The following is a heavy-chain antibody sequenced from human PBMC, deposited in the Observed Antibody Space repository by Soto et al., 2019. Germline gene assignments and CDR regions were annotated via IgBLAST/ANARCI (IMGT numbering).Heavy chain of an antibody. CDR3: ARPVDYIVRQVIMPYSYSGMDV. J-gene: IGHJ6*02. V-gene: IGHV5-51*01. Sequence: PGESLKISCKGSGYSFTSYWIGWVRQMPGKGLEWMGIIYPGDSDTRYSPSFQGQVTISADKSISTAYLQWSSLKASDTAMYYCARPVDYIVRQVIMPYSYSGMDVWGQGTPVTVSS. CDR1: GYSFTSYW. D-gene: IGHD3-10*01. CDR2: IYPGDSDT.